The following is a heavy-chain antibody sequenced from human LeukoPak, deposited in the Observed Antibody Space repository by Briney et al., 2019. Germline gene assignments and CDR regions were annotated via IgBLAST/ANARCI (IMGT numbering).Heavy chain of an antibody. J-gene: IGHJ3*02. D-gene: IGHD4-17*01. CDR3: ASPDAVRQGAFDI. CDR2: INTKTGKP. CDR1: GYTFTRYA. V-gene: IGHV7-4-1*02. Sequence: ASVKVSCKASGYTFTRYAVNWVRQAPGQGLEWMGWINTKTGKPTYAQGFTGRFAFSLDTSVTTAYLQISSLKDEDTAVYYCASPDAVRQGAFDIWGQGTMVTVSS.